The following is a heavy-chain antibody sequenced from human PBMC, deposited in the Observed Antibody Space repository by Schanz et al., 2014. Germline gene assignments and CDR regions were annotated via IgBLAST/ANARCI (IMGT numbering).Heavy chain of an antibody. CDR3: ARENLNWEAFDI. V-gene: IGHV3-23*04. CDR1: GFTFSSYA. CDR2: IVGGGGRT. Sequence: EVQLVESGGGVVQPGGSLRLSCAGSGFTFSSYAMSWVRQAPGKGLEWVSSIVGGGGRTYYADSVKGRFTISRDNAKNSLYLEMTSLRGEDTAVYYCARENLNWEAFDIWGQGTVVTVSS. J-gene: IGHJ3*02. D-gene: IGHD7-27*01.